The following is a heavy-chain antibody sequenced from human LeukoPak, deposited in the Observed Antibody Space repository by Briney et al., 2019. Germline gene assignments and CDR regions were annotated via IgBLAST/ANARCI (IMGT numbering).Heavy chain of an antibody. CDR2: IYYSGST. CDR3: ARDRSSMVRGVIRFGGAFDI. V-gene: IGHV4-39*07. Sequence: SETLSLTCTVSGGSISSSSYYWGWIRQPPGKGLEWIGSIYYSGSTYYNPSLKSRVTISVDTSKNQFSLKLSSVTAADTAVYYCARDRSSMVRGVIRFGGAFDIWGQGTMVTVSS. D-gene: IGHD3-10*01. CDR1: GGSISSSSYY. J-gene: IGHJ3*02.